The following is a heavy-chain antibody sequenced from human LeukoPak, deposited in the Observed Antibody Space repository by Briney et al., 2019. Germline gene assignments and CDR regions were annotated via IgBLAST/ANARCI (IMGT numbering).Heavy chain of an antibody. CDR2: IYPGDSDT. CDR3: ARHRRPDYGGAGHDY. J-gene: IGHJ4*02. CDR1: GYSFTSYW. D-gene: IGHD4-23*01. V-gene: IGHV5-51*01. Sequence: GESLKISCKGSGYSFTSYWIGWVRQMPGKGLEWMGIIYPGDSDTRYSPPFQGQVTISADKSITTAYLQWSSLKASDTAMYYCARHRRPDYGGAGHDYWGQGTLVTVSS.